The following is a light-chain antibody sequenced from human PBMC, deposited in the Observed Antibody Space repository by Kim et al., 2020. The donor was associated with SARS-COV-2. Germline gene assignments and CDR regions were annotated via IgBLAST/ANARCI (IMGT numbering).Light chain of an antibody. V-gene: IGKV1-39*01. CDR2: AAS. CDR3: QQSYSTPPT. J-gene: IGKJ4*01. Sequence: SVRNRCTCTCLASPGLCSYLNLYQQKPGKTPKLLVYAASRLQSGVPSRFSGSGSWTDFPLTINSLRPEDFATYYCQQSYSTPPTFGGGTKVEIK. CDR1: PGLCSY.